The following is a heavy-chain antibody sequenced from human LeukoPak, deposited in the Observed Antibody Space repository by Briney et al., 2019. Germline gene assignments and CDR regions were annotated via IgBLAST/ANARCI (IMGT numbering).Heavy chain of an antibody. J-gene: IGHJ3*02. V-gene: IGHV5-51*01. CDR1: GYSFTSYW. CDR2: IYPGDSDS. Sequence: GESPKISCKGSGYSFTSYWIGWVRQMPGKGLEWMGIIYPGDSDSRYSPSFQGQVTISADKSISTAYLQWNSLKASDTAMYYCARLEPYYNSPDGFDIWGQGTMVTVSS. D-gene: IGHD3-22*01. CDR3: ARLEPYYNSPDGFDI.